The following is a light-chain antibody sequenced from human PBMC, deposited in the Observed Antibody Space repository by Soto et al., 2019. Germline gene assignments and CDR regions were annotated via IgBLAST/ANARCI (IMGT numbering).Light chain of an antibody. CDR2: DAS. Sequence: IVLTQSPGTLSLSPGERATLSCRASQSVSRYLGWYQQKPGQAPRLLIYDASNRATGIPARFSGSGSGTDVTLTISRLETEDYARYYCQQYGPSLITLGQGTRL. J-gene: IGKJ5*01. CDR1: QSVSRY. V-gene: IGKV3-20*01. CDR3: QQYGPSLIT.